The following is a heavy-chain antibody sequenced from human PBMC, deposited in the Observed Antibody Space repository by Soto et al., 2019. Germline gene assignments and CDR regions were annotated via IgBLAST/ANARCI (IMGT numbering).Heavy chain of an antibody. CDR1: GYTFTSYA. CDR2: INAGNGNT. J-gene: IGHJ4*02. V-gene: IGHV1-3*01. D-gene: IGHD6-13*01. CDR3: ARFRSSSWYAFDY. Sequence: ASVKVSCKASGYTFTSYAMHWVRQAPGQRLEWMGWINAGNGNTKYSQKFQGRVTITRDTSASTAYMELSSLRSEDTAVYYCARFRSSSWYAFDYWGQGTLVTVS.